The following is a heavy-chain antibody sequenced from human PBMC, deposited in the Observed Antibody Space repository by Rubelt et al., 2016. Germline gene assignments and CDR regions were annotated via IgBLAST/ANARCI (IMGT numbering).Heavy chain of an antibody. CDR3: ARLIIATHPDY. V-gene: IGHV4-39*01. CDR2: IYYSGST. CDR1: GGSISSSSYY. D-gene: IGHD2-15*01. J-gene: IGHJ4*02. Sequence: QLQLQESGPGLVKPSETLSLTCTVSGGSISSSSYYWGWIRQPPGKGLEWIGSIYYSGSTYYNPSLKSRVTISVDTSKNQFPLKLSSVTAADTAVYYCARLIIATHPDYWGQGTLVTVSS.